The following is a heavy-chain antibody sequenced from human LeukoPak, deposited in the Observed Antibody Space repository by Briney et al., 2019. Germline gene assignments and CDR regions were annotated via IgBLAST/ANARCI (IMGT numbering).Heavy chain of an antibody. Sequence: ASVKVSCKASGYTFTSYGISWVRQAPGQGLEWMGWISAYNGNTNYAQKLQGRVTMTTDTSTSTAYMELRSLRSDDTAVYYCARVSVTLFGAVIILNAFDVWGQGTMVTVSS. D-gene: IGHD3-3*01. J-gene: IGHJ3*01. CDR3: ARVSVTLFGAVIILNAFDV. V-gene: IGHV1-18*01. CDR1: GYTFTSYG. CDR2: ISAYNGNT.